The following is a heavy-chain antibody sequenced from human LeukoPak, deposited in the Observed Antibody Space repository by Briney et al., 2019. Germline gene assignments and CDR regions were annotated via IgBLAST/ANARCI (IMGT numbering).Heavy chain of an antibody. CDR3: ARAVYGDYFDY. V-gene: IGHV3-11*06. J-gene: IGHJ4*02. Sequence: GGSLRLSRAASGFTFSDYYMSWIRQAPGKGLEWVSYISSSSSYTNYADSVKGRFTISRDNAKNSLYLQMNSLRAEDTAVYYCARAVYGDYFDYWGQGTLVTVSS. D-gene: IGHD4-17*01. CDR2: ISSSSSYT. CDR1: GFTFSDYY.